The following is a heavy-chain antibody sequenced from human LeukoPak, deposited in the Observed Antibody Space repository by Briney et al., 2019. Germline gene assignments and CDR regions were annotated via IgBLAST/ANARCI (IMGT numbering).Heavy chain of an antibody. CDR2: INHSGST. CDR1: GGSFSGYY. J-gene: IGHJ3*02. V-gene: IGHV4-34*01. CDR3: AGWFGELFTPTDI. Sequence: SETLSLTCAVYGGSFSGYYWSWIRQPPGKGLEWIGEINHSGSTNYNPSLKSRVTISVDTSKNQFSLKLSSVTAADTAVYYCAGWFGELFTPTDIWGQGTMVTVSS. D-gene: IGHD3-10*01.